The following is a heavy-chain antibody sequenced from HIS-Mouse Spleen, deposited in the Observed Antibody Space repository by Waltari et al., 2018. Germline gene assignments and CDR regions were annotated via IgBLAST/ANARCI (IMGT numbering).Heavy chain of an antibody. J-gene: IGHJ4*02. CDR1: GGSFRGYY. D-gene: IGHD6-13*01. Sequence: QVQLQQWGAGLLKPSETLSLTCPVYGGSFRGYYWSWIRQPPGKGLEWIGEINHSGSTNYNPSLKSRVTISVDTSKNQFSLKLSSVTAADTAVYYCARGRIAAAVDYWGQGTLVTVSS. CDR2: INHSGST. V-gene: IGHV4-34*01. CDR3: ARGRIAAAVDY.